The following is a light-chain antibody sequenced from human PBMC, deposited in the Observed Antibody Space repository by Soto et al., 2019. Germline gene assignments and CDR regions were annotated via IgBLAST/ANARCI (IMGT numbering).Light chain of an antibody. V-gene: IGKV1-6*01. CDR3: LQDYSYPRT. CDR2: ATS. Sequence: AIQMTQSPSSLSASVGDRVTITCRASQDIRTELGWYQQKPGKAPKLLIYATSSLQGGVPSRFSGSGSGTDFTLTISSLQPEDFATYYCLQDYSYPRTFGQGIKVEIK. J-gene: IGKJ1*01. CDR1: QDIRTE.